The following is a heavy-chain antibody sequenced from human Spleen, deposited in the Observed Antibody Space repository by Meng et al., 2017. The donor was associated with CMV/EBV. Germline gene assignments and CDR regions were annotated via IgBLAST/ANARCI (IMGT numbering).Heavy chain of an antibody. D-gene: IGHD3-10*01. CDR3: ARGPFDGAFDY. Sequence: GGSLRLSCAASGFTFSSYAMSWVRQAPGKGLEWVSLVSASGAGTYYADSVKGRFSISRDNSKNTLYVQMNRLRAEDTAVYYCARGPFDGAFDYWGRGTLVTVSS. J-gene: IGHJ4*02. CDR2: VSASGAGT. V-gene: IGHV3-23*01. CDR1: GFTFSSYA.